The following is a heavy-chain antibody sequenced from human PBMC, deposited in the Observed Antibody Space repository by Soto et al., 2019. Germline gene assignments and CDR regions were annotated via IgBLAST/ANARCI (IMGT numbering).Heavy chain of an antibody. CDR3: VRGRVTAFDI. CDR2: TYYRSQWNS. D-gene: IGHD2-21*02. Sequence: SHTLSLTCAFSGYSLSRIDVAWKLIRQSPWRGLEWLGRTYYRSQWNSHYAVSVQSRISIDPDTSKNHFSLQLNSVTPEDTAVYYCVRGRVTAFDIWAQGTMVTVSS. V-gene: IGHV6-1*01. J-gene: IGHJ3*02. CDR1: GYSLSRIDVA.